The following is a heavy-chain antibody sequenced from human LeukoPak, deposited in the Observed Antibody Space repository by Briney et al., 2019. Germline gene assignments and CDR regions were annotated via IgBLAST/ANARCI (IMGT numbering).Heavy chain of an antibody. CDR1: GFTFSSYS. Sequence: GASLRPSCAASGFTFSSYSMNWVSQDPGKGLEWVSSISSSSSYIYYADSVKGRFTISRDNTKNSRYLHMNSLRAEDTAVYYCARALPFDYWGQGTLVTVSS. CDR3: ARALPFDY. CDR2: ISSSSSYI. J-gene: IGHJ4*02. V-gene: IGHV3-21*01. D-gene: IGHD3-16*02.